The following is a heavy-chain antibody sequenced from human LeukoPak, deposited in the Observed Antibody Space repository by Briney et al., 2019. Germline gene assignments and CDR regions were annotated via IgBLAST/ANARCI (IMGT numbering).Heavy chain of an antibody. Sequence: ASVKVSCKASGYTLTTAGIGWVRQAPGQVLEWMGWISTYHGNTNYAQIFQDRVTLTTDTSTSTAYMELRRLRSDDTAVYYCARRPNHYDTSGYDYWGQGTLVTVSS. CDR1: GYTLTTAG. CDR3: ARRPNHYDTSGYDY. V-gene: IGHV1-18*01. CDR2: ISTYHGNT. D-gene: IGHD3-22*01. J-gene: IGHJ4*02.